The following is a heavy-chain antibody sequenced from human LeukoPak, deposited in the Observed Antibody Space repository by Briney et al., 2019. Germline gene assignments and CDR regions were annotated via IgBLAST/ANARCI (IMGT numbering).Heavy chain of an antibody. Sequence: ASVKVSCKASGGTFSSYATSWVRQAPGQGLEWMGRIIPILGIANYAQKFQGRVTITADKSTSTAYMELSSLRSEDTAVYYCARAYGSGSYYPNWFDPWGQGTLVTVSS. CDR1: GGTFSSYA. J-gene: IGHJ5*02. D-gene: IGHD3-10*01. CDR3: ARAYGSGSYYPNWFDP. CDR2: IIPILGIA. V-gene: IGHV1-69*04.